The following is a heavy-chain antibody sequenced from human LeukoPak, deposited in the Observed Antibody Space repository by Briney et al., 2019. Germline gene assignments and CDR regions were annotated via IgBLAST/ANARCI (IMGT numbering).Heavy chain of an antibody. J-gene: IGHJ5*02. D-gene: IGHD3-9*01. V-gene: IGHV4-59*01. CDR2: IYYSGST. Sequence: SETLSLTCTVSGGSISSYYWSWIRQPPGKGLEWIGYIYYSGSTNYNPSLKSRVTISVDTSKNQFSLKLSSVTAADTAVYYCASLGDILTSENWFDPWGQRTLVTVSS. CDR1: GGSISSYY. CDR3: ASLGDILTSENWFDP.